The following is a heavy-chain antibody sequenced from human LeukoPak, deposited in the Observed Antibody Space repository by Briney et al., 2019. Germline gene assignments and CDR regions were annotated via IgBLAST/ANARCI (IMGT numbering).Heavy chain of an antibody. D-gene: IGHD2-2*01. J-gene: IGHJ5*02. CDR3: ARSKYQLLSQYNWFDP. Sequence: SETLSLTCTVSGGSISRGGYYWSWIRQHPGKGLEWIGYIYYSGSTYYNPSLKSRVTISVDTPKNQFSLKLSSVTAADTAVYYCARSKYQLLSQYNWFDPWGQGTLVTVSS. CDR2: IYYSGST. V-gene: IGHV4-31*03. CDR1: GGSISRGGYY.